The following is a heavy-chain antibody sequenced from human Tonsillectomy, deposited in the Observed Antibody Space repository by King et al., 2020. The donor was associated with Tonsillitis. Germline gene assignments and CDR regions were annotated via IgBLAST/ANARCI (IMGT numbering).Heavy chain of an antibody. CDR2: IRSSGGTT. CDR1: GFTFSRYE. D-gene: IGHD6-13*01. V-gene: IGHV3-48*03. J-gene: IGHJ3*01. CDR3: AREGDSSGWYAFDV. Sequence: VQLVESGGGWVQPGGSLRLSCAASGFTFSRYEMNWVRRAPGKGLEWVSYIRSSGGTTYYATSVKGRFTISRDKAKNSLYLQMSSLRAEDTALYYCAREGDSSGWYAFDVWGQGTMVIVSS.